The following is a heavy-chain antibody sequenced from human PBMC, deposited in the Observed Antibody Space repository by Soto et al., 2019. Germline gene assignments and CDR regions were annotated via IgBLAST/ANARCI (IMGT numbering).Heavy chain of an antibody. V-gene: IGHV4-61*01. Sequence: QVQLQESGPGLVKPSETLSLTCTVSGGSVSSGSYYWSWIRQPPGKGLEWIGYIYYSGSTNYNPSLKSRVTISGDTSKNQFSLKLSSVTAADTAVYYCAREPTTVTNYYYYALDVWGQGTTVTVSS. CDR1: GGSVSSGSYY. D-gene: IGHD4-17*01. CDR2: IYYSGST. CDR3: AREPTTVTNYYYYALDV. J-gene: IGHJ6*02.